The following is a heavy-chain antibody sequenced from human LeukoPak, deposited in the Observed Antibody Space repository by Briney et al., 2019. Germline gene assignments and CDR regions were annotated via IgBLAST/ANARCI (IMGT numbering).Heavy chain of an antibody. CDR2: MNPISGNT. J-gene: IGHJ5*02. CDR3: ARGFGYYYDSSGYGKGWFDP. D-gene: IGHD3-22*01. V-gene: IGHV1-8*03. Sequence: ASVKVSCKASGYTFSNNDINWVRQATGQGLEWMGWMNPISGNTGFAQKFQGRVTITRITSISTAYMEMSSLRSDDTAVYYCARGFGYYYDSSGYGKGWFDPWGQGTLVTVSS. CDR1: GYTFSNND.